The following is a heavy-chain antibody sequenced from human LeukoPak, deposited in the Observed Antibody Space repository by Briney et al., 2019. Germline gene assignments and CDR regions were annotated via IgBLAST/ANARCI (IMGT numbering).Heavy chain of an antibody. V-gene: IGHV3-23*01. CDR1: GFTFSSYA. D-gene: IGHD3-10*01. CDR3: AKCEPDSLWFGDLAPY. Sequence: PGGSLRLSCAASGFTFSSYAMSWVRQAPGKGLEWVSAISGSGGSTYYADSVKGRFTISRDNSKNTLYLQMNSLRAADTAVYYCAKCEPDSLWFGDLAPYWGQGTLVTVSS. CDR2: ISGSGGST. J-gene: IGHJ4*02.